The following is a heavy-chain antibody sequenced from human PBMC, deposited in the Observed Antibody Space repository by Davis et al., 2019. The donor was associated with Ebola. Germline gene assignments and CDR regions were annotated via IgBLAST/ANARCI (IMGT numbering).Heavy chain of an antibody. CDR2: ISSSSIYI. CDR1: GFTFSSYS. J-gene: IGHJ5*01. D-gene: IGHD6-19*01. V-gene: IGHV3-21*01. CDR3: ARDTSGRFDS. Sequence: ESLKISCAASGFTFSSYSFNWVRQAPGKGPEWVSSISSSSIYIYYADSVKGRFTISRDNAKNSLDLQMNSLRDEDTAVYYCARDTSGRFDSWGQGTLVTVSS.